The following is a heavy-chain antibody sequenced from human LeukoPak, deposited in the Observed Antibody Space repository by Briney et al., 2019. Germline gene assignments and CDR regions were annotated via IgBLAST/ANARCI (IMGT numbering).Heavy chain of an antibody. J-gene: IGHJ4*02. Sequence: SETLSLTCAVYGGSFSGYYWSWIRQPPGKGLERSGEINHSGSTNYNPSLKSRVTISVDTSKNQFSLKLSSVTAADTAVYYCARGHLIWPGATYGYYYWGKGNVVTVFS. D-gene: IGHD5-18*01. V-gene: IGHV4-34*01. CDR3: ARGHLIWPGATYGYYY. CDR1: GGSFSGYY. CDR2: INHSGST.